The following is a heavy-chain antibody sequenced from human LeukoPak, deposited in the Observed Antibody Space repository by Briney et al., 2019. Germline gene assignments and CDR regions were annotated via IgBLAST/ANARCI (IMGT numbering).Heavy chain of an antibody. V-gene: IGHV4-31*03. CDR1: GGSISSGGYY. D-gene: IGHD4-17*01. J-gene: IGHJ3*02. CDR3: ARVLPHRHLRYGYYGRRGYAFDI. Sequence: SETLSLTCTVSGGSISSGGYYWSWIRQHPGKGLEWIGYIYYSGSTYYNPSLKSRVIISVDTSKNQFSLKLSSVTAADTAVYYCARVLPHRHLRYGYYGRRGYAFDIWGKGTMVTVSS. CDR2: IYYSGST.